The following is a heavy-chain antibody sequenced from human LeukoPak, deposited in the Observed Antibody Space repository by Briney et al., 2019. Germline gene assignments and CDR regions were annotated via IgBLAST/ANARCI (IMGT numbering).Heavy chain of an antibody. J-gene: IGHJ6*03. V-gene: IGHV4-34*01. D-gene: IGHD1-1*01. Sequence: SETLSLTCAVYGGSFSGYYWSWIRQPPGKGLEWIGEINHSGSTNYNPSLKSRVTISVDTSKNQFSLKLSSVTAADTAVYYCASGGTLDYYYYYMDVWGKGTTVTISS. CDR3: ASGGTLDYYYYYMDV. CDR1: GGSFSGYY. CDR2: INHSGST.